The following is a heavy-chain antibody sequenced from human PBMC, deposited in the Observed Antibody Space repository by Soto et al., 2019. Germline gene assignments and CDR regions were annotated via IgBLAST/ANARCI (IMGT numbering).Heavy chain of an antibody. CDR2: ILHDGSAE. D-gene: IGHD4-4*01. V-gene: IGHV3-30*03. CDR3: ARSRDGYSFYFYYGMDG. J-gene: IGHJ6*02. CDR1: GFIFTSYG. Sequence: PGGSLRLSCAASGFIFTSYGMHWVRQAPGKGLEWMALILHDGSAEYYADSVKGRFTISRDNSKNPLYLQMNSLTAEDTAVYYCARSRDGYSFYFYYGMDGWGQGTTVTVSS.